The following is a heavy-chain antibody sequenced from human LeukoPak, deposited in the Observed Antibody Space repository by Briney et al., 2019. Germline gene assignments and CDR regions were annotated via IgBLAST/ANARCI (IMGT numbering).Heavy chain of an antibody. D-gene: IGHD3-16*01. CDR2: IDRISGAS. CDR1: GVTLIGYH. Sequence: GASVKVSCKAFGVTLIGYHMHWVRQAPGRRPEWMGWIDRISGASSPAQKFQGRVTMTRDTSMSTFYMDMSGLTSDDTAIYYCAIGDYMWGFASWGVGTQVTVSS. V-gene: IGHV1-2*02. J-gene: IGHJ4*02. CDR3: AIGDYMWGFAS.